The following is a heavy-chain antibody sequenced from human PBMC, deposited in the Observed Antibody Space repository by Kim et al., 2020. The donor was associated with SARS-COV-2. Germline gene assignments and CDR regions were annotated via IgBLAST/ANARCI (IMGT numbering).Heavy chain of an antibody. CDR2: INAGNGNT. D-gene: IGHD2-2*01. V-gene: IGHV1-3*01. J-gene: IGHJ4*02. CDR1: GYTFTSYA. CDR3: ARGNVVESHFDY. Sequence: ASVKVSCKASGYTFTSYAMHWVRQAPGQRLEWMGWINAGNGNTKYSQKFQGRVTITRDTSASTAYMELSSLRSADTAVYYCARGNVVESHFDYWGQGTLVTVSS.